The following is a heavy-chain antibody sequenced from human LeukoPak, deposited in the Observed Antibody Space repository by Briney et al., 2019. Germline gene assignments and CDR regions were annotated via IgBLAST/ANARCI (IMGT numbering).Heavy chain of an antibody. V-gene: IGHV1-69*04. CDR1: GGTFSSYA. CDR2: IIPILGIA. CDR3: AGGEMATRRPDAFDI. Sequence: SVKVSCKASGGTFSSYAISWVRQGPGQGLGWMGRIIPILGIANYAQKFQGRVTITADKSTSTAYMEVSSLRSEDTAVYYCAGGEMATRRPDAFDIWGQGTMVTVSS. J-gene: IGHJ3*02. D-gene: IGHD5-24*01.